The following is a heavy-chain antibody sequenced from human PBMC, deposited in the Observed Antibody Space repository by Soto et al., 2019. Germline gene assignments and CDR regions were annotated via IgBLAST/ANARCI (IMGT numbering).Heavy chain of an antibody. CDR2: IKSKTDGGTT. CDR3: TTAPTYYYDSSGYHGPSYYYYYGMDV. Sequence: GGSLRLSCAASGFTFSNAWMNWVRQAPGKGLEWVGRIKSKTDGGTTDYAAPVKGRFTISRDDSKNTLYLQMNSLKTEDTAVYYCTTAPTYYYDSSGYHGPSYYYYYGMDVWGQGTTGTVS. D-gene: IGHD3-22*01. J-gene: IGHJ6*02. CDR1: GFTFSNAW. V-gene: IGHV3-15*07.